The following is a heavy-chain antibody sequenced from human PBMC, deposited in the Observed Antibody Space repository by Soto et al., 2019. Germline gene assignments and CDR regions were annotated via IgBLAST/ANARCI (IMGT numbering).Heavy chain of an antibody. CDR2: INEVGGI. D-gene: IGHD3-22*01. CDR3: VKDYLGPRSPNYYDSGGYSYPLDY. J-gene: IGHJ4*02. Sequence: EVQLLESGGGLVQPGGSLRLSCVASGFTFSSFAMSWVRQAPGKGLEWVSGINEVGGIYYADSVKGRFTISRDNSKNTLFLQMNSLRDEDMGVYYCVKDYLGPRSPNYYDSGGYSYPLDYWGQGTLVTASS. V-gene: IGHV3-23*01. CDR1: GFTFSSFA.